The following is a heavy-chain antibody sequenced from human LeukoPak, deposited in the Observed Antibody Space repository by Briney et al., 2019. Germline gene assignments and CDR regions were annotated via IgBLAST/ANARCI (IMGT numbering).Heavy chain of an antibody. Sequence: GASVKVSCKASGYTFTSYGISWVRQAPGQGLEWMGWISAYNGNTNYAQKLQGRVTMTTDTSTSTAYMELRSLRSDDTAVYYCARDPSWNDEGHEAEDYWGQGTLVTVSS. CDR1: GYTFTSYG. V-gene: IGHV1-18*01. CDR2: ISAYNGNT. D-gene: IGHD1-1*01. CDR3: ARDPSWNDEGHEAEDY. J-gene: IGHJ4*02.